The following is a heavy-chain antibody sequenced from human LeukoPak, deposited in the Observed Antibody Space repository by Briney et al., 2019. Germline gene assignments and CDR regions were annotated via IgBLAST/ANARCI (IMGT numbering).Heavy chain of an antibody. CDR1: GFTFSSYG. D-gene: IGHD2-2*01. CDR2: ISYDGSNK. CDR3: AKSGWEYQLLCEFDY. J-gene: IGHJ4*02. V-gene: IGHV3-30*18. Sequence: GGSLRLSCAASGFTFSSYGMHWVRQAPGKGLEWVAVISYDGSNKYYADSVRGRFTISRDNSKNTPYLQMNSLRAEDTAVYYCAKSGWEYQLLCEFDYWGQGTLVTVSS.